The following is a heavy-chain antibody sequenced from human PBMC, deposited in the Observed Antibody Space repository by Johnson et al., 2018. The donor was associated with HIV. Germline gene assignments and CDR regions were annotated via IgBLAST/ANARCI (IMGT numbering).Heavy chain of an antibody. D-gene: IGHD3-16*01. Sequence: EVQLVESGGGLVQPGGSLRLSCAASGFTFSSYGMHWVRQAPGKGLEWVSRINSDGSSTNYADSVRGRFTISRDNSKNTLYLQMNSLRAEDTAVYYCARVGASRFDAFHVWGQGTMVTVSS. CDR3: ARVGASRFDAFHV. J-gene: IGHJ3*01. V-gene: IGHV3-74*02. CDR1: GFTFSSYG. CDR2: INSDGSST.